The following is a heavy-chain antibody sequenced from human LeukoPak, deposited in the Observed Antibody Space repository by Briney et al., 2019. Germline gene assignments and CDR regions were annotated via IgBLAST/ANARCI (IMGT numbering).Heavy chain of an antibody. V-gene: IGHV4-34*01. J-gene: IGHJ4*02. CDR2: INHSGST. Sequence: LRLSCAASGFTFSSYGMHWVRQAPGKGLEWIGEINHSGSTNYNPSLKSRVTISVDTSKNQFSLKLSSVTAADTAVYYCARGTRFDYGDHKWGQGTLVTVSS. CDR1: GFTFSSYG. CDR3: ARGTRFDYGDHK. D-gene: IGHD4-17*01.